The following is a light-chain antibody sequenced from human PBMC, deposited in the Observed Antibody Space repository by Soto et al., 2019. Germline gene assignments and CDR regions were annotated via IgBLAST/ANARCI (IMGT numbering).Light chain of an antibody. V-gene: IGLV2-11*01. CDR2: DVS. CDR1: SSDVGGYNY. Sequence: QSALTQPRSVSGSPGQSVTISCTGTSSDVGGYNYVSWYQQHPGKAPKLMIYDVSKRPSGVPDRFSGSKSGNTASLTISGLQAEYEADYYCCPYAGSYTWVFGGGTQLTVL. J-gene: IGLJ3*02. CDR3: CPYAGSYTWV.